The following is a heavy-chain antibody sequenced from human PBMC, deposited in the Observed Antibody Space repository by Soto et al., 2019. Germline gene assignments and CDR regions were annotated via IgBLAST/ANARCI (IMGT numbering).Heavy chain of an antibody. J-gene: IGHJ4*02. CDR3: ARDRITIFEVVSSTQSPFGDDF. CDR1: GFTFSSYA. D-gene: IGHD3-3*01. CDR2: ISGSGAGR. V-gene: IGHV3-23*01. Sequence: EVQLLESGGGLVQPGGSLRLSCAASGFTFSSYAMTWVRQAPGKGLEWVSGISGSGAGRYYADSVQGRFTISRDNSRNTLFLQKSSLRAEDTAVYYCARDRITIFEVVSSTQSPFGDDFWGQGTLVTVSS.